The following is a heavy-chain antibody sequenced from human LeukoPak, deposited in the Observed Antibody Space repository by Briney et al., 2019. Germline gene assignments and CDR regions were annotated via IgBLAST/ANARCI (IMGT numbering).Heavy chain of an antibody. CDR3: ATADKWEPLDY. CDR1: GASLSETS. V-gene: IGHV1-24*01. D-gene: IGHD1-26*01. Sequence: ASVKVSCKVSGASLSETSIHWVRQAPGQWLEWMGGFDPEDGESIFAQRFQGRFSMTEDTSTDTAYMELRSLRPEDTAVYYCATADKWEPLDYWGQGTLVAVSS. CDR2: FDPEDGES. J-gene: IGHJ4*02.